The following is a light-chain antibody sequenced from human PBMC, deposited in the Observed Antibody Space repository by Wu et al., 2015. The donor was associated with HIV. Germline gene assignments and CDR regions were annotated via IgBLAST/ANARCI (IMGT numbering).Light chain of an antibody. Sequence: EIVLTQSPAALSISPGERATLSCRASRSVSSAVAWYQQSLARLPDSSSMIHHDRATGIPARFSGGGSGTDYSLTISSLEPEDCAVYYCQQHANWPLTFGQGTRLEIK. CDR3: QQHANWPLT. J-gene: IGKJ5*01. V-gene: IGKV3-11*01. CDR2: IHH. CDR1: RSVSSA.